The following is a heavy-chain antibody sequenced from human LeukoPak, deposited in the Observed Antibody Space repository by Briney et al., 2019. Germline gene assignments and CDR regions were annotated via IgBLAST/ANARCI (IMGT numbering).Heavy chain of an antibody. D-gene: IGHD2-15*01. CDR1: GFTFSSYA. Sequence: GGSLRLSCAASGFTFSSYAMSWVRQAPGKGLEWVSAISGSGGSTYYADSVKGRFTISRDNAKNSLYLQMNSLRAEDTAVYYYARDSGGNYLWGQGTLVTVSS. V-gene: IGHV3-23*01. CDR2: ISGSGGST. J-gene: IGHJ4*02. CDR3: ARDSGGNYL.